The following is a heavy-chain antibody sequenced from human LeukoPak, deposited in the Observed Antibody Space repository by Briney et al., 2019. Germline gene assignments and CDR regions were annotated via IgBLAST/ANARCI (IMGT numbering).Heavy chain of an antibody. V-gene: IGHV3-48*04. J-gene: IGHJ4*02. CDR1: GFSLSSYW. D-gene: IGHD6-19*01. Sequence: SGGSLRLSCAASGFSLSSYWMNWVRQAPGKGLEWVSYISRSGSSIDYADSVKGRFTISRDNAKNSLYLQMNSLRAEDTAVYYCARRVIAVGLDYWGQGTLVTVSS. CDR3: ARRVIAVGLDY. CDR2: ISRSGSSI.